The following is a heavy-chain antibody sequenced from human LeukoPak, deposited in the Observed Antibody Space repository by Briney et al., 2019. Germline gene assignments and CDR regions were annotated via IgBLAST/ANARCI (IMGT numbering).Heavy chain of an antibody. D-gene: IGHD1-26*01. CDR3: ARDPVEWELLLDY. CDR1: RFTLSTYW. J-gene: IGHJ4*02. Sequence: GGSLRLSCAASRFTLSTYWMSWVRQAPGKGLEWVAHIKQDGSQEYYADSAKGRFTISRDNARNSVYLQMNSLRVEDTAVYYCARDPVEWELLLDYWGQGTLVTVSS. V-gene: IGHV3-7*01. CDR2: IKQDGSQE.